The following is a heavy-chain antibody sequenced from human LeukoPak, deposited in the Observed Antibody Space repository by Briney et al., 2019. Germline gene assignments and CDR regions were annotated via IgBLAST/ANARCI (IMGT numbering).Heavy chain of an antibody. CDR1: GFTFSTFA. D-gene: IGHD2-2*01. CDR2: IFPSGGEI. CDR3: AHGAMYQLDY. Sequence: PGGSLRLSCAASGFTFSTFAMIWVRQPPGKGLEWVSSIFPSGGEIHYADSVRGRFTISRDNSKSTLSLQMNSLRAEDTAVYYCAHGAMYQLDYWGQGTLVTVSS. J-gene: IGHJ4*02. V-gene: IGHV3-23*01.